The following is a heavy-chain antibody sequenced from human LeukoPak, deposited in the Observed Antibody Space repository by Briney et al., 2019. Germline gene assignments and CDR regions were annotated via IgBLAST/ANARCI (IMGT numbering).Heavy chain of an antibody. V-gene: IGHV3-11*04. D-gene: IGHD3-22*01. CDR3: ARETSPFYDSSGYYQGLFDY. Sequence: PGGSLRLSCAASGFTFSDYYMSWIRQAPGKGLEWVSYISSSGSTIYYADSVKGRFTISRDNAKNSLYLQMNSLRAEDTAVYYCARETSPFYDSSGYYQGLFDYWGQGTLVTVSS. CDR2: ISSSGSTI. CDR1: GFTFSDYY. J-gene: IGHJ4*02.